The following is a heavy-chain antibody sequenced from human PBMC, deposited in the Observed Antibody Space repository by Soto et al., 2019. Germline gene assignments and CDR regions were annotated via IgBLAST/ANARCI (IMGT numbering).Heavy chain of an antibody. D-gene: IGHD1-7*01. V-gene: IGHV4-31*03. Sequence: QVQLQESGPGLVKPSQTLSLTCTVSGGSISSGGYYWSWIRQHPGKGLEWIGYIYYSGSTYYNPSLKSRVTISVDTSKNQFSLKLSSVTAADTAVYYCARDITVTTYQYAFDIWGQGTMVTVSS. J-gene: IGHJ3*02. CDR2: IYYSGST. CDR3: ARDITVTTYQYAFDI. CDR1: GGSISSGGYY.